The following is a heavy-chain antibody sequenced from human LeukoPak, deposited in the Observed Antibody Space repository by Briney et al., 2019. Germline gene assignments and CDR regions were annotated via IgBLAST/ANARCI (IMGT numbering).Heavy chain of an antibody. J-gene: IGHJ3*02. CDR3: ARSEYSYGADAFDI. V-gene: IGHV4-59*01. D-gene: IGHD5-18*01. CDR1: GGSFSGYY. CDR2: IYYSGST. Sequence: PSETLSLTCAVYGGSFSGYYWSWIRQPPGKGLEWIGYIYYSGSTNYSPSLKSRVTISVDTSKNQFSLKLSSVTAADTAVYYCARSEYSYGADAFDIWGQGTMVTVSS.